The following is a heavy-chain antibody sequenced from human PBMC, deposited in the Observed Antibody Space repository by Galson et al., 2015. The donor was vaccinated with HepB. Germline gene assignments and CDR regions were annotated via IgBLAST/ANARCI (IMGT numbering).Heavy chain of an antibody. CDR2: MSPDNRNR. D-gene: IGHD2-15*01. CDR3: ARGALVGVVGGSLNNWFDP. CDR1: GYTFSTYS. J-gene: IGHJ5*02. V-gene: IGHV1-18*01. Sequence: SVKVSCKASGYTFSTYSITWVRQAPGQGLEWMGWMSPDNRNRNYARKFQGRVTMTTDTFTSTAYMEPRSLRSDDTAVYYCARGALVGVVGGSLNNWFDPWGQGTLVTVSS.